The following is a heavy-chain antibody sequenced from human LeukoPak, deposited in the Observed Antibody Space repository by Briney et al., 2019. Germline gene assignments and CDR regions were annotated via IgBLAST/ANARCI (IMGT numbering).Heavy chain of an antibody. J-gene: IGHJ5*02. CDR3: ARDRKVAGTGDRFDP. D-gene: IGHD6-19*01. Sequence: ASVKVSCKASGYTFTGYYMHWVRQAPGQGLEWMGWINPNSGGTNYAQKFQGRVTMTRDTSISTAYMELSRLRSDGTAVYYCARDRKVAGTGDRFDPWGQGTLVTVSS. V-gene: IGHV1-2*02. CDR1: GYTFTGYY. CDR2: INPNSGGT.